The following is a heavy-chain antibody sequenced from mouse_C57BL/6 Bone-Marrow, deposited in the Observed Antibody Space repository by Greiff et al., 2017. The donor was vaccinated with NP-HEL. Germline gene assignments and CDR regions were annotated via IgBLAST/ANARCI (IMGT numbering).Heavy chain of an antibody. V-gene: IGHV6-3*01. J-gene: IGHJ3*01. D-gene: IGHD1-1*01. CDR3: TGQLLLRRGFAY. CDR2: IRLKSDNYAT. Sequence: VQLKESGGGLVQPGGSMKLSCVASGFTFSNYWMNWVRQSPEKGLEWVAQIRLKSDNYATHYAESVKGRFTISRDDSKSSVYLQMNNLRAEDTGMYYCTGQLLLRRGFAYWGQGTLVTVSA. CDR1: GFTFSNYW.